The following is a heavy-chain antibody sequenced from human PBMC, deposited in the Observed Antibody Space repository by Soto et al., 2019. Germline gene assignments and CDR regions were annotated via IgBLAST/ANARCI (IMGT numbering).Heavy chain of an antibody. CDR2: IYYSGST. V-gene: IGHV4-59*08. CDR3: ARLNYCSGGSCFTRGAFDI. Sequence: PSETLSLTCPVSGGSISSYYWSWIRQPPGKGLEWIGYIYYSGSTNYNPSLKSRVTISVDTSKNQFSLKLSSVTAADTAVYYCARLNYCSGGSCFTRGAFDIWGQGTMVTVSS. D-gene: IGHD2-15*01. J-gene: IGHJ3*02. CDR1: GGSISSYY.